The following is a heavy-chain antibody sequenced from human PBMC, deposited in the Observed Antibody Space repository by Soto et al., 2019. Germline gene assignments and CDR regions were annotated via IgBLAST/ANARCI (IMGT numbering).Heavy chain of an antibody. CDR3: ARVRGIILVPNVASDAFDI. J-gene: IGHJ3*02. CDR1: GYTLTEFS. V-gene: IGHV1-24*01. CDR2: FDPEDGET. D-gene: IGHD3-10*01. Sequence: GASVKVSCKVSGYTLTEFSMHWVRQAPGKGLEWMGGFDPEDGETIYAQKFKGRVTMTEDTSTDTAYMELSSLRSEDTAVYYCARVRGIILVPNVASDAFDICGQVSMVTVSS.